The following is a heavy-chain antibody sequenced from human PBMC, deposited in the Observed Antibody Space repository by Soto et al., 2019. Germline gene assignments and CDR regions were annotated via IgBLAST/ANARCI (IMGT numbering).Heavy chain of an antibody. CDR3: AKGGYNWNSYLHY. CDR2: ISSNGGST. V-gene: IGHV3-64*01. J-gene: IGHJ4*02. Sequence: GGSLRLSCAASGFTFSSYAMHLVRQAPGKGLEYVSAISSNGGSTYYANSVKGRFTISRDNAKNSLYLQMNSLRTEDTALYYCAKGGYNWNSYLHYWGQGTLVTVSS. D-gene: IGHD1-7*01. CDR1: GFTFSSYA.